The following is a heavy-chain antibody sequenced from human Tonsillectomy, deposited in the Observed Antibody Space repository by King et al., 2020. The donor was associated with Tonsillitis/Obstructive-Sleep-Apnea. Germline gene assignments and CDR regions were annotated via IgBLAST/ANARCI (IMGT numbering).Heavy chain of an antibody. CDR3: AREEKLEEFDY. V-gene: IGHV3-21*01. J-gene: IGHJ4*02. Sequence: VQLVESGGGLVKPGGSLRLSCAASGFTFSTYSMNWVRQAPGKGLEWVSSISSTGNYVYYADSVKGPFTISRDNAKNSLYLEMNSLRAEDTAIYYCAREEKLEEFDYWGQGTLVTVSS. D-gene: IGHD1-1*01. CDR1: GFTFSTYS. CDR2: ISSTGNYV.